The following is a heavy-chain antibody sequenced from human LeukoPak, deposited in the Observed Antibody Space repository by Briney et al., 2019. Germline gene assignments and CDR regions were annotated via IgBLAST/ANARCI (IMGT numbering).Heavy chain of an antibody. D-gene: IGHD3-22*01. CDR1: GFTFSSYW. CDR3: ARDGDSSGYWSPYYYYGMDV. V-gene: IGHV3-7*01. Sequence: GGSLRLSCAASGFTFSSYWMSWVRQAPGKGLEWVANIKQDGSEKYYVDSVKGRFTISRDNAKNSLYLQMNSLRAEDTAVYYCARDGDSSGYWSPYYYYGMDVWGQGTTVTVSS. J-gene: IGHJ6*02. CDR2: IKQDGSEK.